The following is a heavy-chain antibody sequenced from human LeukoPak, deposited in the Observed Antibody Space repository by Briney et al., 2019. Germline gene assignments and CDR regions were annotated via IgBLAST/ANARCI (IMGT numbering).Heavy chain of an antibody. V-gene: IGHV3-23*01. D-gene: IGHD4-17*01. CDR3: AKAAYGDYVNWFDP. CDR2: IAGSSGST. Sequence: LSGGSLRLSCAASGFTFSSYAMNWVRQAPGKGLEWVSSIAGSSGSTYYADSVKGRFTISRDNSKNTLYLQMNSLRAEDTALYYCAKAAYGDYVNWFDPWGQGTLVTVSS. CDR1: GFTFSSYA. J-gene: IGHJ5*02.